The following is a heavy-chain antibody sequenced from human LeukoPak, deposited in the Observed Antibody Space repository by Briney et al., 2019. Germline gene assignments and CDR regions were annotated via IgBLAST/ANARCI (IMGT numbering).Heavy chain of an antibody. V-gene: IGHV4-34*09. CDR2: INHSGST. CDR1: GGSFSGYY. CDR3: ARNRDGYNSFDY. Sequence: SETLSLTCAVYGGSFSGYYWSWIRQPPGKGLEWIGEINHSGSTNYNPSLRSRVTISVDTSKNHFSLKLSSVTAADTAVYYCARNRDGYNSFDYWGQGTLVTVSS. J-gene: IGHJ4*02. D-gene: IGHD5-24*01.